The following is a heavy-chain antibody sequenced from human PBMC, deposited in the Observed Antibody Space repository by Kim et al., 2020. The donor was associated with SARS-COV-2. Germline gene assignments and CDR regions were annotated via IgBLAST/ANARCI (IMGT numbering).Heavy chain of an antibody. D-gene: IGHD1-26*01. Sequence: ADSVKGRFTSSRDNSKNTLYLQMNSLRAEDTAVYYCARALSGSYYSPFDYWGQGTLVTVSS. V-gene: IGHV3-30*01. CDR3: ARALSGSYYSPFDY. J-gene: IGHJ4*02.